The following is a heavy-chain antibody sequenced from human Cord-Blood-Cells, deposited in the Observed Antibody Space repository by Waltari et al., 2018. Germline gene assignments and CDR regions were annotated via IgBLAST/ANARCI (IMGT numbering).Heavy chain of an antibody. Sequence: QVQLQESGPGLVKPSETLSLTCTVSGGSISSYYWSWIRQPPGKGLEWIGYIYYSGSTNYNPSLRSRVTISVDTSKNQFSLMLSSVTAADTAVYYCARVRGYSGYDAFDIWGQGTMVTVSS. J-gene: IGHJ3*02. D-gene: IGHD5-12*01. V-gene: IGHV4-59*01. CDR1: GGSISSYY. CDR2: IYYSGST. CDR3: ARVRGYSGYDAFDI.